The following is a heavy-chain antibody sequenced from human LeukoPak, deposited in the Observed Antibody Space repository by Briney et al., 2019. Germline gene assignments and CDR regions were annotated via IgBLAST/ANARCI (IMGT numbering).Heavy chain of an antibody. CDR2: IIPILGIA. D-gene: IGHD4/OR15-4a*01. CDR1: GGTFSSYA. Sequence: SVKVSCKASGGTFSSYAISWVRQAPGQGLEWMGRIIPILGIANYAQKFQGRVTITADKSTSTAYMELRSLRSDDTAVYYCARDRLWAGWFDPWGQGTLVTVSS. J-gene: IGHJ5*02. V-gene: IGHV1-69*04. CDR3: ARDRLWAGWFDP.